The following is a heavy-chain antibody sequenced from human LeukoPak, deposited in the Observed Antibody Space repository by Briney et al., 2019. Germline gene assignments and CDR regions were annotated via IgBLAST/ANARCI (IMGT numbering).Heavy chain of an antibody. V-gene: IGHV3-53*01. D-gene: IGHD3-10*01. CDR3: ARVYYGSGSLHYYYYYMDV. CDR1: GFTVSNNY. J-gene: IGHJ6*03. CDR2: TYSGGRT. Sequence: GGALRLSCAVSGFTVSNNYMSWVRQAPGKGLEWVSVTYSGGRTYYADSVKGRFTISRDNSKNTLYLQMDSLRAEDTAVYYCARVYYGSGSLHYYYYYMDVWGRGTTVAISS.